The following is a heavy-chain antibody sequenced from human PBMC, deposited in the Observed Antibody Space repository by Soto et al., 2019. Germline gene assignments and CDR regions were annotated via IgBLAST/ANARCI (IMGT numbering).Heavy chain of an antibody. CDR1: GFTFSSYG. Sequence: GGSLRLSCAASGFTFSSYGMHWVRQAPGKELEWVAVISYDGSNKYYADSVKGRFTISRDNSKNTLYLQMNSLRAEDTAVYYCAKENLWPIGELEPEHYYFDYWGQGTLVTVSS. CDR2: ISYDGSNK. V-gene: IGHV3-30*18. J-gene: IGHJ4*02. CDR3: AKENLWPIGELEPEHYYFDY. D-gene: IGHD1-1*01.